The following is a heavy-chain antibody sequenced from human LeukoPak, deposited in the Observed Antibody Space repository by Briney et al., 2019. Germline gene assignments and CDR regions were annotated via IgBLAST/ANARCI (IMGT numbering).Heavy chain of an antibody. J-gene: IGHJ4*02. CDR3: ARDSGTLGIAAAGFDY. Sequence: GGSLRLSCAASGFTFSSYAMHWVRQAPGKGLEWEAVISYDGSNKYYADSVKSRFTISRDNSKNTLYLQMNSLRAEDTAVYYCARDSGTLGIAAAGFDYWGQGTLVTVSS. D-gene: IGHD6-13*01. V-gene: IGHV3-30*16. CDR2: ISYDGSNK. CDR1: GFTFSSYA.